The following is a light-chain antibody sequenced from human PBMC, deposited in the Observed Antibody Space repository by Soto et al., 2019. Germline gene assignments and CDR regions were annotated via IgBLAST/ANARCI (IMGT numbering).Light chain of an antibody. CDR1: RDINSW. CDR3: QQYNSYSGT. Sequence: IPMTQSPSSVSASAGGSATITCRASRDINSWLAWYQDKPGKAPKVLVYGASSLNRGVPSRFRGSGSGTEFTLTISSLQPDDFATDDGQQYNSYSGTFGQGTKVDIK. V-gene: IGKV1-5*01. J-gene: IGKJ1*01. CDR2: GAS.